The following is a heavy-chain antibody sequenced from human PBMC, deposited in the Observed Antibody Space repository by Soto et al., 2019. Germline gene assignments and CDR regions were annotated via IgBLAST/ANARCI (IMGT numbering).Heavy chain of an antibody. CDR1: GFTFSSYA. Sequence: GGSLRLSCAASGFTFSSYAMSWVRQAPGKGLEWVSAISGSGGSTYYADSVKGRFTISRDNSKNTLYLQMNSLRAEDTAVYYCAKEMLTMIVVVITTFDYWGQGTLVTVSS. V-gene: IGHV3-23*01. D-gene: IGHD3-22*01. CDR3: AKEMLTMIVVVITTFDY. J-gene: IGHJ4*02. CDR2: ISGSGGST.